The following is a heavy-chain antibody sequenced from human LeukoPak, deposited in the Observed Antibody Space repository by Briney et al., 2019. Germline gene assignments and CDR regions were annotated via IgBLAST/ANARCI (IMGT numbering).Heavy chain of an antibody. V-gene: IGHV3-23*01. CDR2: ISSSGGST. J-gene: IGHJ4*02. CDR1: GFTFSSYA. D-gene: IGHD4-11*01. Sequence: GGSLRLSCAASGFTFSSYAMRWVRQAPGKGLEWVSAISSSGGSTYYPGSVKGRFTISRDSSMHTLYLQMNSLRAEDTAVYYCARSNYGLDYLDYWGQGTLVTVSA. CDR3: ARSNYGLDYLDY.